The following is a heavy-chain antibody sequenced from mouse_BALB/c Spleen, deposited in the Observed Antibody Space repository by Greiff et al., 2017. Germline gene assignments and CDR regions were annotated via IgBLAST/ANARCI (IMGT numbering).Heavy chain of an antibody. J-gene: IGHJ4*01. CDR1: GFSLTGYG. CDR2: IWGDGST. D-gene: IGHD1-2*01. Sequence: QVVESGPGLVAPSQSLSITCTVSGFSLTGYGVNWVRQPPGKGLEWLGMIWGDGSTDYNSALKSRLSISKDNSKSQVFLKMNSLQTDDTARYYCARDPSLTTATDYYAMDYWGQGTSVTVSS. V-gene: IGHV2-6-7*01. CDR3: ARDPSLTTATDYYAMDY.